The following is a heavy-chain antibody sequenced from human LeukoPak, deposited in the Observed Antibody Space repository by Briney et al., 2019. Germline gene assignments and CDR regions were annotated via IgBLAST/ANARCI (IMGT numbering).Heavy chain of an antibody. CDR2: INHSGST. J-gene: IGHJ4*02. V-gene: IGHV4-34*01. CDR1: GGSFSGYC. CDR3: ARGPYDFWSGYYHGPDY. D-gene: IGHD3-3*01. Sequence: NPSETLSLTCAVYGGSFSGYCWSWIRQPPGKGLEWIGEINHSGSTNYNPSLKSRVTISVDTSKNQFSLKLSSVTAADTAVYYCARGPYDFWSGYYHGPDYWGQGTLVTVSS.